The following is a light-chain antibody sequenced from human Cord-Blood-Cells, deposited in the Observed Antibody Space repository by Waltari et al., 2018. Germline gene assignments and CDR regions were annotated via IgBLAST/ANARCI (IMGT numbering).Light chain of an antibody. Sequence: IVMTQSPATLSVSPGERATLSCRSCQSVSSNLAWNQQKPGQAPRLLIYGASTRATGIPARFSGSGSGTEFTLTISSLQSEDFAVYYCQQYNNWLWTFGQGTKVEIK. V-gene: IGKV3-15*01. J-gene: IGKJ1*01. CDR3: QQYNNWLWT. CDR2: GAS. CDR1: QSVSSN.